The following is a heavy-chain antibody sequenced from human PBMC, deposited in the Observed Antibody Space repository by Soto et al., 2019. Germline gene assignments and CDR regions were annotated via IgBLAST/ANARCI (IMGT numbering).Heavy chain of an antibody. CDR3: ARVNTDWFFAQGYYFDY. Sequence: QVQLQESGPGLVKPSQTLSLTCTVSGGSISSGGYYWSWIRQHPGKGLEWIGYIYYSGSTYYNPSLKRQVTISGDTSKNQFSLKLSSVTAADTAVYYCARVNTDWFFAQGYYFDYWGQGTLVTVSS. CDR1: GGSISSGGYY. J-gene: IGHJ4*02. V-gene: IGHV4-31*01. D-gene: IGHD3-9*01. CDR2: IYYSGST.